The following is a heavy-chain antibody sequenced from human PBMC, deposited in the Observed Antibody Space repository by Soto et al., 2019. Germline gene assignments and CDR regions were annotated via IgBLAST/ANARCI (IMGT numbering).Heavy chain of an antibody. CDR2: VNGGGDIT. CDR1: EFTFSSYS. CDR3: ARGHFGVTMDV. D-gene: IGHD3-3*01. J-gene: IGHJ6*02. Sequence: EVQLLESGGGLVQPGGSLRLSCAASEFTFSSYSMIWVRQAPGKGLEWVSGVNGGGDITYYAESVKGRFTISRDNSKNTLYXQXXSLXAXXTAVFYCARGHFGVTMDVWGQGTTVTVSS. V-gene: IGHV3-23*01.